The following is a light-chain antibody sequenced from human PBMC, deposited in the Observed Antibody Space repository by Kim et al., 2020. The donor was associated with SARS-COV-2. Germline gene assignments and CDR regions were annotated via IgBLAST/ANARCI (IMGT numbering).Light chain of an antibody. J-gene: IGKJ5*01. CDR1: QSVKTN. V-gene: IGKV3-15*01. Sequence: ETLMTQSPTTLSVLPGERATLSCRASQSVKTNLAWYQQKPGQAPRLLMSGASTMATGVPARFSGSGSGTEFTLTISSLQSEDIAVYYCQQYNDWPPVTFGQGTRLEIK. CDR3: QQYNDWPPVT. CDR2: GAS.